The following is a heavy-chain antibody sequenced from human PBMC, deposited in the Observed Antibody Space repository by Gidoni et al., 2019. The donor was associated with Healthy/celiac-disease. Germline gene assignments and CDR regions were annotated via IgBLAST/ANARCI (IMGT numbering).Heavy chain of an antibody. CDR2: ISSSSSYI. J-gene: IGHJ4*02. D-gene: IGHD2-8*02. V-gene: IGHV3-21*01. Sequence: VQLVESGGGLVKPGGSLRLSCAASGFTFSSYRMNWVRQAPGKGLEWVSSISSSSSYIYYADSVKGRFTISRDNAKNSLYLQMNSLRAEDTAVYYCARDRTGAPSYWGQGTLVTVSS. CDR1: GFTFSSYR. CDR3: ARDRTGAPSY.